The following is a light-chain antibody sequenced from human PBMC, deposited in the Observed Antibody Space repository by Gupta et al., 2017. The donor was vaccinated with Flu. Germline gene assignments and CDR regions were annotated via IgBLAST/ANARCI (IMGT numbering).Light chain of an antibody. CDR2: KAS. CDR1: QSRIYTDGYTY. CDR3: MQGTPWPYT. V-gene: IGKV2-30*01. Sequence: SCWSSQSRIYTDGYTYSKWCHKRRGPSRRLLIYKASNRDAGVPDRCSGNGSDADFTLKVSRVDDDYVGVYYCMQGTPWPYTLGQGTKLEI. J-gene: IGKJ2*01.